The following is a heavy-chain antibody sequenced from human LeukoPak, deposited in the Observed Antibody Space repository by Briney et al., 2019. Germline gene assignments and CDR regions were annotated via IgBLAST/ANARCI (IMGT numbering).Heavy chain of an antibody. V-gene: IGHV1-69*13. Sequence: SVKVSCKASGGTFSSYAISWMRQAPGQGLEWMGGIIPIFGTANYAQKFQGRVTTTADESTSTAYMELSSLRSEDTAVYYCASRYCSSTSCSYTTLDYWGQGTLVTVSS. CDR3: ASRYCSSTSCSYTTLDY. CDR1: GGTFSSYA. D-gene: IGHD2-2*01. CDR2: IIPIFGTA. J-gene: IGHJ4*02.